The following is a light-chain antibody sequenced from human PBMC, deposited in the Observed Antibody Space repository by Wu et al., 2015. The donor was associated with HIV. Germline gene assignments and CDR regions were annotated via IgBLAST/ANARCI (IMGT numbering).Light chain of an antibody. CDR1: QSISSW. J-gene: IGKJ1*01. Sequence: DIQMTQSPSTLSASVGDRVTITCRASQSISSWLAWYQQKPGKAPKLLIYKSSTLESGVPSRFSGSGSGTDFTLTISSLQPEDFATYYCHQYETRDKTFGQGTTVEV. V-gene: IGKV1-5*03. CDR3: HQYETRDKT. CDR2: KSS.